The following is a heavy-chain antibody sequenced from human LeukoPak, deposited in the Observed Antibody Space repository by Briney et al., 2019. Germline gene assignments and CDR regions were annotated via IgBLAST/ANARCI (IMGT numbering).Heavy chain of an antibody. CDR2: IYYSGST. D-gene: IGHD5-18*01. CDR3: ASLRERSYYTRGFDY. Sequence: PSETLSLTCTVSGGSISSSSYYWGWIRQPPGKGLEWIGSIYYSGSTYYNSSLKSRVTISVDTSKNQFSLKLSSVTAADTAVYYCASLRERSYYTRGFDYWGQGSLVTVSS. J-gene: IGHJ4*02. CDR1: GGSISSSSYY. V-gene: IGHV4-39*01.